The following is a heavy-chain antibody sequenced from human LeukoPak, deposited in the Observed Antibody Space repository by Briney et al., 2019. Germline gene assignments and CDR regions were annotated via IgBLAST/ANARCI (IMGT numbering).Heavy chain of an antibody. J-gene: IGHJ4*02. CDR3: AVARGGYSFEMYYFDY. CDR2: SNHSGSS. D-gene: IGHD5-18*01. Sequence: PSETLSLTCAVYGGSFSRYSWSWVRQPPGKGLEWIGESNHSGSSRYSPSLKSRVTMSLDTSKNQFSLRLSSVTAADTAVYYCAVARGGYSFEMYYFDYWGQGTLVTVSS. V-gene: IGHV4-34*10. CDR1: GGSFSRYS.